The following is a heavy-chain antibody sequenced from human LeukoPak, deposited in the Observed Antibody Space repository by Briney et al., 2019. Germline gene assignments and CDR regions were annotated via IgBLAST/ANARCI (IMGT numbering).Heavy chain of an antibody. J-gene: IGHJ4*02. CDR2: IYYSGST. CDR3: AREGVTKYYFDY. D-gene: IGHD4-11*01. CDR1: GGSISSYY. V-gene: IGHV4-59*01. Sequence: PSETLSLTCTVSGGSISSYYWSWIRQPPGKRLEWIGYIYYSGSTDYNPSLKSRVTISVDTSKNQFSLKLSSVTAADTAVYYCAREGVTKYYFDYWGQGTLVTVSS.